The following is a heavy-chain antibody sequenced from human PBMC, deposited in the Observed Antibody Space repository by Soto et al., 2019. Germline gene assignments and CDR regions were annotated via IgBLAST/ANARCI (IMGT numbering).Heavy chain of an antibody. CDR2: IYSGGST. Sequence: EVQLVESGGGLVQPGGSLRLSCAASGFTVSSNYMSWVRQAPGKGLEWVSVIYSGGSTYYADSVKGRFTISRHNSKNTLYLQMNSLRAEDTPVYYCALYSGAYFYWYFDLWGRGTLVTVSS. CDR3: ALYSGAYFYWYFDL. D-gene: IGHD5-12*01. V-gene: IGHV3-53*04. CDR1: GFTVSSNY. J-gene: IGHJ2*01.